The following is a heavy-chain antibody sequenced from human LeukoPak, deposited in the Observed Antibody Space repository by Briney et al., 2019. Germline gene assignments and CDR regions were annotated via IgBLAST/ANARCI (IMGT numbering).Heavy chain of an antibody. V-gene: IGHV1-2*02. J-gene: IGHJ4*01. D-gene: IGHD3-10*01. CDR3: ARSPHTPALLCFGKSKMPDGNDCDN. CDR1: GYTFTGYY. CDR2: ISRNSGGI. Sequence: GGSVRVSCMASGYTFTGYYMHWVRQAPGQGLEWVGWISRNSGGINYAQKVQGRVTMTRDTAMSTVYMELSRLRADDTAVYDCARSPHTPALLCFGKSKMPDGNDCDNWGQGTLVTVSS.